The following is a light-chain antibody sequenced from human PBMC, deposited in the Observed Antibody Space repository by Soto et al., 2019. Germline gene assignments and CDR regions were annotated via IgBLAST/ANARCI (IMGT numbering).Light chain of an antibody. CDR3: QQYNAL. V-gene: IGKV1-5*01. CDR2: DAS. J-gene: IGKJ4*01. Sequence: DIQMTQSPSTLSASVGDRVTITCPASQSINRWLAWYQQKPGKAPKLLIYDASSLGSGVPSRFSGSGSGTEFTLTISSLQPDDFATYYCQQYNALFGGGTKVDIK. CDR1: QSINRW.